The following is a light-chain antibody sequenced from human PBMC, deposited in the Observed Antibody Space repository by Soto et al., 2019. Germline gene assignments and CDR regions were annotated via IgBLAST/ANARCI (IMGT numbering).Light chain of an antibody. Sequence: EIVLTQSPATLSSFPGDRVTLSCRASQYINNSLAWYQHRPGQAPRLLIYQTSIRAAGIPARFSASGSGTDFTLTISDVQHEDFALYYCHQRQSWPRTFGQGTKVDI. CDR2: QTS. J-gene: IGKJ3*01. CDR1: QYINNS. V-gene: IGKV3-11*01. CDR3: HQRQSWPRT.